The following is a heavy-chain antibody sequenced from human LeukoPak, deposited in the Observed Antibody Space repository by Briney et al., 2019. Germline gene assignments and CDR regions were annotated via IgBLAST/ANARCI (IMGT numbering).Heavy chain of an antibody. D-gene: IGHD5-18*01. CDR1: GFTFSSYG. CDR2: IRYDGSNK. CDR3: AKDHGYSYGFLDY. J-gene: IGHJ4*02. V-gene: IGHV3-30*02. Sequence: GGSLRLSCEASGFTFSSYGMHWVRQAPGKGLEWVGFIRYDGSNKYYGDFVKGRFTISRDNSKNTLYLQMNSLRAEDTAVYYCAKDHGYSYGFLDYWGQGTLVTVSS.